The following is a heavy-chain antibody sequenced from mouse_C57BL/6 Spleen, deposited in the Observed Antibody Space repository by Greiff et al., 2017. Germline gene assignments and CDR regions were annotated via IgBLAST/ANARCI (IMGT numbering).Heavy chain of an antibody. Sequence: VKLVESGPGLVAPSQSLSITCTVSGFSLTSYGVDWVRQSPGKGLEWLGVIWGVGSTNYNSALKSRLSISKDNSKSQVFLKMNSLQTDDTAMYYCASGPRRFAYWGQGTLVTVSA. CDR3: ASGPRRFAY. J-gene: IGHJ3*01. CDR2: IWGVGST. CDR1: GFSLTSYG. V-gene: IGHV2-6*01.